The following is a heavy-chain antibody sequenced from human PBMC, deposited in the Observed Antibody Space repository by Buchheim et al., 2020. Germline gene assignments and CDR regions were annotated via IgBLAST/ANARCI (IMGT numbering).Heavy chain of an antibody. CDR3: ARGRSYSCISNSCYQDY. CDR1: GFTFSHYG. D-gene: IGHD2-2*01. CDR2: ISTDGSDD. V-gene: IGHV3-30*13. Sequence: QVLLVESGGGVVQPGRSLRLSCAASGFTFSHYGMHWVRQAPGKGLEWVAVISTDGSDDYYADSVKGRFTISRDNSKNGLYLQMNSLRLEDTAVYYCARGRSYSCISNSCYQDYWGQGTL. J-gene: IGHJ4*02.